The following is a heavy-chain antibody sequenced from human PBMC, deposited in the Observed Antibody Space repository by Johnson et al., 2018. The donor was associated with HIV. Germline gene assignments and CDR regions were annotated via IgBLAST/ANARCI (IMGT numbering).Heavy chain of an antibody. CDR2: ISYDGSNK. V-gene: IGHV3-30-3*01. CDR1: GFTFSSYA. J-gene: IGHJ3*02. Sequence: QEKLVESGGGVVQPGRSLRLSCAASGFTFSSYAMHWVRQAPGKGLEWVAVISYDGSNKYYADSVTGRFTISRDNSKNTLYLQMNSLRAEDTAVYYCAREGKYLAGAEDAFDIWGQGTMVTVSS. CDR3: AREGKYLAGAEDAFDI. D-gene: IGHD2/OR15-2a*01.